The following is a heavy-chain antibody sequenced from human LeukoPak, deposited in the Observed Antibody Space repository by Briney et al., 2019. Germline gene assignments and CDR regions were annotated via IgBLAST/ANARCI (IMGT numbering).Heavy chain of an antibody. J-gene: IGHJ4*02. V-gene: IGHV3-33*01. CDR2: IWYDGSNK. D-gene: IGHD3-3*01. CDR1: GFTFSSYG. Sequence: PGGSLRLSCAASGFTFSSYGMHWVRQAPGKGLEWVAVIWYDGSNKYYADSVKGRFTISRDNSKNTLYLQMNSLRAEDTASEWLLYSDYWGQGTLVTVSS. CDR3: LYSDY.